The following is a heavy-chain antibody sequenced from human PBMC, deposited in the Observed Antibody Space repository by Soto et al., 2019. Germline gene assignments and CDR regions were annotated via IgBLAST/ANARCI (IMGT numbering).Heavy chain of an antibody. CDR3: ARDRYGDRTLTY. V-gene: IGHV1-69*04. CDR2: IILILGIA. D-gene: IGHD4-17*01. CDR1: GFTFTSSA. J-gene: IGHJ4*02. Sequence: SVKVSCKASGFTFTSSAVQWVRQARGQCLEWMGRIILILGIANYAQKFQGRVTITADKSTSTAYMELSSLRSEDTAVYYCARDRYGDRTLTYWGQGTLVTVS.